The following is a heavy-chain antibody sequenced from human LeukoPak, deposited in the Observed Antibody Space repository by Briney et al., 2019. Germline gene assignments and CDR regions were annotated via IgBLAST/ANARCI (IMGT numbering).Heavy chain of an antibody. CDR2: ISWNSGSI. CDR3: AKDSSPYYDSSGYSNWFDP. CDR1: GFTFDDYA. Sequence: GRSLRLSCAASGFTFDDYAMHWVRHAPGKGLEWVSGISWNSGSIGYADSVKGRFTISRDNAKNSLYLQMNSLRAEDTALYYCAKDSSPYYDSSGYSNWFDPWGQGTLVTVSS. D-gene: IGHD3-22*01. V-gene: IGHV3-9*01. J-gene: IGHJ5*02.